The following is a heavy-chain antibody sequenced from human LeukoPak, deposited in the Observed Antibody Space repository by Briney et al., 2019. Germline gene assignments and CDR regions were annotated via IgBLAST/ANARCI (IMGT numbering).Heavy chain of an antibody. CDR1: GFTFSSYA. J-gene: IGHJ4*02. D-gene: IGHD2-15*01. CDR2: ISDDGSNK. CDR3: VGANCGGSCFLIDY. V-gene: IGHV3-30*04. Sequence: PGGSLRLSCAASGFTFSSYAMHWVRQAPGKGLEWVSLISDDGSNKFYADSVKGRSTISRDNSKNTLYLQMNSLRAEDTAVYYCVGANCGGSCFLIDYWGQGTLVTVSS.